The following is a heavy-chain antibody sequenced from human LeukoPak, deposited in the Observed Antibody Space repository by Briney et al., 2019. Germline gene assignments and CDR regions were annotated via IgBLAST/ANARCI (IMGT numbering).Heavy chain of an antibody. CDR2: ISGSGGST. Sequence: PGGSLRLSCAASGFTFSSYAMSWVRQAPGKGLEWVSAISGSGGSTYYADSVKGRFTISRDNSKNTLYLQMNSLRAEDTAVYYCAKDLEEVLGYSYGYDYFGYWGQGTLVTVSS. D-gene: IGHD5-18*01. CDR3: AKDLEEVLGYSYGYDYFGY. V-gene: IGHV3-23*01. J-gene: IGHJ4*02. CDR1: GFTFSSYA.